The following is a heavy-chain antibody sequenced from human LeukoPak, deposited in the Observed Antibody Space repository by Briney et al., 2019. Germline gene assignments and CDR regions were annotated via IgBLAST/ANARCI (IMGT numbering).Heavy chain of an antibody. CDR1: VGTFSSYA. CDR2: IIPIFGTA. D-gene: IGHD6-19*01. Sequence: ASVKVSCRASVGTFSSYAISWVRQAPGQGLEWMGGIIPIFGTANYAQKFQGRVTITTDESTSTAYMELSSLRSEDTAVYYCARSLGLSSGWPGEYFQHWGQGTLVTVSS. V-gene: IGHV1-69*05. J-gene: IGHJ1*01. CDR3: ARSLGLSSGWPGEYFQH.